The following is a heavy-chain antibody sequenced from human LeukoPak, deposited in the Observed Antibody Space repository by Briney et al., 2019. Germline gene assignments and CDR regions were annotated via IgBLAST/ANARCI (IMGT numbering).Heavy chain of an antibody. D-gene: IGHD1-26*01. CDR3: ARADPLLSSRSYYTD. Sequence: SVKVSRKASGGTFSSYAISWVRQAPGQGLEWMGGIIPIFGTANYAQKFQGRVTITTDESTSTAYMELSSLRSEDTAVYYCARADPLLSSRSYYTDWGQGTLVTVSS. V-gene: IGHV1-69*05. CDR2: IIPIFGTA. J-gene: IGHJ4*02. CDR1: GGTFSSYA.